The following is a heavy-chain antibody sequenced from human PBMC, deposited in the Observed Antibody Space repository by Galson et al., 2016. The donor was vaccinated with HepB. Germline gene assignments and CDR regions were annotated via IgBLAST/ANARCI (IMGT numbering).Heavy chain of an antibody. CDR3: VRDHDWAFDY. CDR1: RLTFSGFA. J-gene: IGHJ4*02. V-gene: IGHV3-48*01. D-gene: IGHD3-9*01. CDR2: NSRENNRI. Sequence: SLRLSCADTRLTFSGFAMTWVRQAPGKGLEWISHNSRENNRIDYADSVKGRFTVSRDNGKNSLYLQMNSLRVEDTAVYYCVRDHDWAFDYWGQGLLVTVSS.